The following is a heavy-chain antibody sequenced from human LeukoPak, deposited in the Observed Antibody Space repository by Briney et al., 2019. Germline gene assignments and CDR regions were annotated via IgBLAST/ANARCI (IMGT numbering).Heavy chain of an antibody. V-gene: IGHV3-21*01. Sequence: PGGSLRLSCAASGFTFSGYSMNWVRQAPGKGLEWVSSISSSSSYIYYADSVKGRFTISRDNAKNSLYLQMNSLRAEDTAVYYCARDPPEEPGDYVDPTQGMDVWGQGTTVTVSS. CDR2: ISSSSSYI. CDR3: ARDPPEEPGDYVDPTQGMDV. CDR1: GFTFSGYS. D-gene: IGHD4-17*01. J-gene: IGHJ6*02.